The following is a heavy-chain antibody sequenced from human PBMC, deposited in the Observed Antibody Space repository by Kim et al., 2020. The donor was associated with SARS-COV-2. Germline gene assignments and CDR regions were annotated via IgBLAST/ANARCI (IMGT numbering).Heavy chain of an antibody. CDR2: IIPIFGTA. CDR3: ARNYYDSSGSAEGVGYYGMDV. Sequence: SVKVSCKASGGTFSSYAISWVRQAPGQGLEWMGGIIPIFGTANYAQKFQGRVTITADESTSTAYMELSSLRSEDTAVYYCARNYYDSSGSAEGVGYYGMDVWGQGTTVTVSS. D-gene: IGHD3-22*01. J-gene: IGHJ6*02. CDR1: GGTFSSYA. V-gene: IGHV1-69*13.